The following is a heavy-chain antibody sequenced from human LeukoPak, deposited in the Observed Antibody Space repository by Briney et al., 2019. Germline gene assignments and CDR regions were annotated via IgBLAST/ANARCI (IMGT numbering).Heavy chain of an antibody. J-gene: IGHJ2*01. V-gene: IGHV1-46*01. CDR2: INPSGGST. CDR3: ARVPPRNRHFDL. Sequence: ASVKVSCKASGYTFTSYYMHWVRQAPGQGLEWMGIINPSGGSTSYTQKFQGRVTMTRDTSTSTVYMELSSLRSEDTAVYYCARVPPRNRHFDLWGRGTLVTVSS. D-gene: IGHD2/OR15-2a*01. CDR1: GYTFTSYY.